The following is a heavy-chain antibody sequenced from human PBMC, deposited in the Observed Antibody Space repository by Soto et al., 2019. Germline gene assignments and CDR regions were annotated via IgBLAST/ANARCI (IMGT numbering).Heavy chain of an antibody. CDR3: ARQAAAGKYYYAMDV. CDR2: IYPGDSDT. V-gene: IGHV5-51*01. Sequence: GGSLKISCKGSGYSFTTYWIGWVRQMPGKGLEGTVIIYPGDSDTRYSPSFQGQVTISADKSINTTYLQWSSLKASDTAIYYCARQAAAGKYYYAMDVWGQGTTVTVSS. CDR1: GYSFTTYW. D-gene: IGHD6-13*01. J-gene: IGHJ6*02.